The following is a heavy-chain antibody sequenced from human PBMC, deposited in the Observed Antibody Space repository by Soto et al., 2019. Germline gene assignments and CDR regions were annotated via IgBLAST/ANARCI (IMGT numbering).Heavy chain of an antibody. J-gene: IGHJ6*02. D-gene: IGHD3-22*01. Sequence: LRLSCAASGFTFSSYSMNWVRQAPGKGLEWVSYISSSSSTIYYADSVKGRFTISRDNAKNSLYLQMNSLRDEDTAVYYCARDHLIVVVYYYYYGMDVWGQGTTVTVSS. V-gene: IGHV3-48*02. CDR3: ARDHLIVVVYYYYYGMDV. CDR2: ISSSSSTI. CDR1: GFTFSSYS.